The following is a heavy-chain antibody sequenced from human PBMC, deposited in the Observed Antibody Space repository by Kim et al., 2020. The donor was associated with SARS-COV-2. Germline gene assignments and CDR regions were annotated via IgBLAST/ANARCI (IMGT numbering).Heavy chain of an antibody. CDR2: NNPDSCAR. J-gene: IGHJ4*02. Sequence: ASVKVSCEASVYPFTGYYIHWVRQAPGQGLEWMGLNNPDSCARYYAQKFLGPVTMTRDTSSDTDYMELSRLRSDDPAVYYCAINARAGGGVLRRWGQGTL. CDR3: AINARAGGGVLRR. D-gene: IGHD1-1*01. V-gene: IGHV1-2*06. CDR1: VYPFTGYY.